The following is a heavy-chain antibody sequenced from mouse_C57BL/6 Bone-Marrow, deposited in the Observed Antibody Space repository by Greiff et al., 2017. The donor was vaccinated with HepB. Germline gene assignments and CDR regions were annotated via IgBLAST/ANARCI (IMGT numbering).Heavy chain of an antibody. J-gene: IGHJ3*01. CDR1: GYTFTSYW. Sequence: VQLQQPGAELVRPGSSVKLSCKASGYTFTSYWMDWVKQRPGQGLEWIGNIYPSDSATHYNQKFKDKATLTVDKSSSTAYMQLSSLTSEDSAVYYCARKNYYGSSVWFAYWGQGTLVTVSA. CDR3: ARKNYYGSSVWFAY. V-gene: IGHV1-61*01. CDR2: IYPSDSAT. D-gene: IGHD1-1*01.